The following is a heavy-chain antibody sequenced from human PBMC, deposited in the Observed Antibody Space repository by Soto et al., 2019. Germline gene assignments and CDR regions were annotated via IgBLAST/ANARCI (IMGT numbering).Heavy chain of an antibody. CDR3: ARVFSGSWFYYFDS. CDR1: GASVSSGRYY. D-gene: IGHD6-13*01. V-gene: IGHV4-61*01. CDR2: IYYNGHT. J-gene: IGHJ4*02. Sequence: QVQLQESGPGLVKPSETLSLTCTVSGASVSSGRYYWSWIRQPPGKKLEWMGYIYYNGHTDYNPSHKSRFTISVDTSKNQFSLMLTSVTAADTAVYYCARVFSGSWFYYFDSWGQGTLVTVSS.